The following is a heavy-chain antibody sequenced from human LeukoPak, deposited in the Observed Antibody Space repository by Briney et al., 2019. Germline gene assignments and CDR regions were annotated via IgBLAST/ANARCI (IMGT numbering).Heavy chain of an antibody. CDR2: TTHSGST. D-gene: IGHD3-10*01. V-gene: IGHV4-34*01. Sequence: SETLSLTCAVYGGSFSSYYWSWIRQPPGKGLEWIGETTHSGSTNYNPSLKSRVTISLDTSKSQFSLKLSSVTAADTAVYYCARVTRFNQFGELWFDYWGQGTLVTVSS. J-gene: IGHJ4*02. CDR1: GGSFSSYY. CDR3: ARVTRFNQFGELWFDY.